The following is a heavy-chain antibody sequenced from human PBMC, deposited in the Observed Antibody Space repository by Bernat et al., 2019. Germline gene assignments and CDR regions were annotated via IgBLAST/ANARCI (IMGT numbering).Heavy chain of an antibody. V-gene: IGHV3-11*01. CDR1: GFTFSDYY. CDR3: ARDMPGGYCSSTSCYTFDY. D-gene: IGHD2-2*02. CDR2: ISSSGSTR. Sequence: QVQLVESGGGLVKPGGSLRLSCAASGFTFSDYYMSWIRQAPGKGLEWVSYISSSGSTRYHAESVKGRFTISRDTAKNSLYLQMNSLRAEDTAVYYCARDMPGGYCSSTSCYTFDYWGQGTLVTVSS. J-gene: IGHJ4*02.